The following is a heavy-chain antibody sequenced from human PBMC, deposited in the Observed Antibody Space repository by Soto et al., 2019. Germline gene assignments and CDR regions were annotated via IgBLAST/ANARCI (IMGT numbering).Heavy chain of an antibody. D-gene: IGHD1-7*01. CDR1: GFTFSSYG. V-gene: IGHV3-33*01. Sequence: QVQLVESGGGVVQPGRSLRLSCAASGFTFSSYGMHWVRQAPGKGLEWVAVIWYDGSNKYYADSVKGRFTISRDNSKNTLYLQMNSLRAEDTAVYYCARDAENWNSNYYGMDVWGQGTTVTVSS. J-gene: IGHJ6*02. CDR3: ARDAENWNSNYYGMDV. CDR2: IWYDGSNK.